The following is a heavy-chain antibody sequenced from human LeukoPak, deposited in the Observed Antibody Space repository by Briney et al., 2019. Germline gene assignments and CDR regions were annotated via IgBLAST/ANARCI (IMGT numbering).Heavy chain of an antibody. D-gene: IGHD5-24*01. CDR1: GFTFSSYA. CDR3: ARDGRDGYKPFDY. Sequence: GGSLRLSCAASGFTFSSYAMHWVRQAPGKGLEWVAVISYDGSNKYYADSVKGRFTISRDNSKNTLYLQMNSLRAEDTAVYYCARDGRDGYKPFDYWGQGTLVTVSS. CDR2: ISYDGSNK. V-gene: IGHV3-30*04. J-gene: IGHJ4*02.